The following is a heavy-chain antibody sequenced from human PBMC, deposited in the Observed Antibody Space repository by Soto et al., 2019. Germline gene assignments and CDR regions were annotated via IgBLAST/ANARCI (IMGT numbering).Heavy chain of an antibody. J-gene: IGHJ6*02. CDR3: ARGGLTPRPVQSTYYAQDV. Sequence: SETLSLSCAVSGGSLSGHYWHWIRQPPGKGMEWIGEIYHTGSTNYNPSLKSRVTISVDTSKNQFSLKFSSMTAADTAVYYCARGGLTPRPVQSTYYAQDVWGQGTTLTVSS. V-gene: IGHV4-34*01. CDR1: GGSLSGHY. D-gene: IGHD6-6*01. CDR2: IYHTGST.